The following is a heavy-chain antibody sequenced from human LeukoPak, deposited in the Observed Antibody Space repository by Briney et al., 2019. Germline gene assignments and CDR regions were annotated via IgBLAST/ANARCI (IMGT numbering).Heavy chain of an antibody. J-gene: IGHJ4*02. CDR3: ATDGQSSGWHGFDY. V-gene: IGHV3-21*01. D-gene: IGHD6-19*01. Sequence: RGSLRLSCAASGFTFSTYSMNWVRQAPGKGLEWVASITSPVGHIYYADSLKGRITISRDNAKSSLYLQMNSLRAEDTAVYYCATDGQSSGWHGFDYWGQGTLVTVSS. CDR2: ITSPVGHI. CDR1: GFTFSTYS.